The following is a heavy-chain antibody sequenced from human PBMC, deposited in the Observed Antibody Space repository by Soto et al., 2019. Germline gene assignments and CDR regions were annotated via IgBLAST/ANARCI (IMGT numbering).Heavy chain of an antibody. CDR2: IYYSGST. D-gene: IGHD3-10*01. Sequence: SETLSLTCTVYGGSISSYYWSWIGQPPGKGLEWIGYIYYSGSTNYNPSLKSRVTISVDTSKNNSSLKLSSVTAADTAVYYCARGVLWFGELLSQPYCFDYWGQGTTVTVSS. J-gene: IGHJ4*02. CDR3: ARGVLWFGELLSQPYCFDY. V-gene: IGHV4-59*01. CDR1: GGSISSYY.